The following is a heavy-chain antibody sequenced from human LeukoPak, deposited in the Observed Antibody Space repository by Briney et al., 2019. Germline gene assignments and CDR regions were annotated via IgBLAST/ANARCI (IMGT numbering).Heavy chain of an antibody. CDR2: IYSSGST. J-gene: IGHJ4*02. V-gene: IGHV4-4*07. CDR3: VRNVASRWYVFDY. Sequence: SETLSLTCTVSGGSISSYYWSWIRQPAGKGLEWIGRIYSSGSTNYNPSLKSRVTMSVDTSKNQFSLKLNSVTAADTAVYYCVRNVASRWYVFDYWGQGTVVTVSS. CDR1: GGSISSYY. D-gene: IGHD6-13*01.